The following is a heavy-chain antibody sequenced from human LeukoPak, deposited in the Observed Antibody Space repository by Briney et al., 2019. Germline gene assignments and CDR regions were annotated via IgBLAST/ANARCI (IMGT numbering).Heavy chain of an antibody. Sequence: PSETLSLTCTVSGGSISSSSYYWGWIRQPPGKGLEWIGSTYYSGSTYYNPSLKSRVTISVDTSKNQFSLKLSSVTAADTAVYYCADAFGANRDYWGQGTLVTVSS. D-gene: IGHD3-10*01. CDR2: TYYSGST. CDR3: ADAFGANRDY. V-gene: IGHV4-39*01. CDR1: GGSISSSSYY. J-gene: IGHJ4*02.